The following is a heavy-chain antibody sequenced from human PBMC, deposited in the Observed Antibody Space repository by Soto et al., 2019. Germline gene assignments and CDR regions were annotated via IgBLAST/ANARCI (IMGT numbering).Heavy chain of an antibody. J-gene: IGHJ4*01. CDR1: GYTFTNYG. V-gene: IGHV1-18*01. CDR2: IGAYNGDT. D-gene: IGHD6-6*01. Sequence: ASVKVSCKASGYTFTNYGVSWVRQAPGQGLEWMGWIGAYNGDTDYAQELQDRVTMTTDTSTSTAHMELRSLRSDDTAVYYCTRVYSNYFSSSGADYWGQGTLGTVSS. CDR3: TRVYSNYFSSSGADY.